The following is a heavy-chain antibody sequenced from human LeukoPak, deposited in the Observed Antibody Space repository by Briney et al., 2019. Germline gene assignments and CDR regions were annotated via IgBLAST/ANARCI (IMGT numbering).Heavy chain of an antibody. CDR1: GYTFTGYY. V-gene: IGHV1-2*02. CDR3: AKPHYYYDGSGYGY. Sequence: GASVKVSCKASGYTFTGYYMHWVRQAPGQGLEWMGWINPNSGGTNYAQKFQGRVTMTRDTSISTAYMELSRLRSDDTAVYYCAKPHYYYDGSGYGYWGQGTLVTVSS. D-gene: IGHD3-22*01. CDR2: INPNSGGT. J-gene: IGHJ4*02.